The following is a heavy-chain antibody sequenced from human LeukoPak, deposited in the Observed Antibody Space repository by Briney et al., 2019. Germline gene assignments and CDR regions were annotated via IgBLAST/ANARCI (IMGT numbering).Heavy chain of an antibody. CDR2: IHYSGTT. J-gene: IGHJ3*01. V-gene: IGHV4-59*01. Sequence: SETLSLTCTVSDGSISSYYWSWVRQSPGGGLEWIGYIHYSGTTSYNPSLKRRATILLDASNNKFSLKLASVTAADTAVYFCARESGYRDTNYIGTFDFWGQGILITVSS. CDR1: DGSISSYY. D-gene: IGHD1-7*01. CDR3: ARESGYRDTNYIGTFDF.